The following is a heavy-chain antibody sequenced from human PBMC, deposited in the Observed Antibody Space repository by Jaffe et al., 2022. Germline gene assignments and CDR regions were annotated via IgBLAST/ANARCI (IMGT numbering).Heavy chain of an antibody. CDR3: AREGSGGSWNYYYYYMDV. CDR1: GGSISSGSYY. J-gene: IGHJ6*03. V-gene: IGHV4-61*02. Sequence: QVQLQESGPGLVKPSQTLSLTCTVSGGSISSGSYYWSWIRQPAGKGLEWIGRIYTSGSTNYNPSLKSRVTISVDTSKNQFSLKLSSVTAADTAVYYCAREGSGGSWNYYYYYMDVWGKGTTVTVSS. D-gene: IGHD2-15*01. CDR2: IYTSGST.